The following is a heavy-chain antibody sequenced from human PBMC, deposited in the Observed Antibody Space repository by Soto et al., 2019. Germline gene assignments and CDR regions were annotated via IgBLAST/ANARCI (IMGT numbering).Heavy chain of an antibody. CDR2: ISYDGSNK. V-gene: IGHV3-30-3*01. D-gene: IGHD2-15*01. CDR3: ARGSDEVVGGNEYYDMDV. CDR1: GFTFSSSD. J-gene: IGHJ6*02. Sequence: QVQLVESGGGVVQPGRSLRLSCAASGFTFSSSDIHWVRQAPGKGLEWVAVISYDGSNKYYADSVKGRFTISRDNSKNTLYLQMNSLRTEDTAVYFCARGSDEVVGGNEYYDMDVWGQGTTVTVSS.